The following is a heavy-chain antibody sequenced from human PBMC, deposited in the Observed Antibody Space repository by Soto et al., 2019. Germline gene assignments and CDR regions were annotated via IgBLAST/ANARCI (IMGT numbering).Heavy chain of an antibody. CDR3: ARRHCSGGSCYVAFDI. Sequence: QVQLVESGGGLVKPGGSLRLSCAASGFTFSDYYMSWIRQAPGKGLEWVSYISSSSSYTNYADSVKGRFTISRDNAKNSPYLQMNSLRAEDTAVYYCARRHCSGGSCYVAFDIWGQGTMVTVSS. D-gene: IGHD2-15*01. CDR1: GFTFSDYY. V-gene: IGHV3-11*05. CDR2: ISSSSSYT. J-gene: IGHJ3*02.